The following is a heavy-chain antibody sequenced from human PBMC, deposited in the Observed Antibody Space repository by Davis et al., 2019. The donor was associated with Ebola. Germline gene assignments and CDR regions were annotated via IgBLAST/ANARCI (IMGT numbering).Heavy chain of an antibody. J-gene: IGHJ5*02. V-gene: IGHV4-34*01. D-gene: IGHD3-10*01. CDR3: ARLYYGSGSYYNWFDP. Sequence: MPSETLSLTCAVYGGSFSGYYWSWIRQPPGKGLEWIGEINHSGSTNYNPSLKSRVTISVDTSKNQVYLKLSSVTAADTAVYYCARLYYGSGSYYNWFDPWGQGTLVTVSS. CDR2: INHSGST. CDR1: GGSFSGYY.